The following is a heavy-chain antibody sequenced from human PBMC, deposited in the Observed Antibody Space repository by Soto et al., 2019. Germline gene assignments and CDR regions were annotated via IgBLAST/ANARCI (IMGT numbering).Heavy chain of an antibody. CDR3: ARDSYYDSSGPNDY. Sequence: GGSLRLSCAASGFTFSSYAMHWVRQAPGKGLEWVAVISYDGSNEYYADSVKGRFTISRDNSKNTLYLQMNSLRAEDTAVYYCARDSYYDSSGPNDYWGQGTLVTVSS. V-gene: IGHV3-30-3*01. CDR2: ISYDGSNE. CDR1: GFTFSSYA. J-gene: IGHJ4*02. D-gene: IGHD3-22*01.